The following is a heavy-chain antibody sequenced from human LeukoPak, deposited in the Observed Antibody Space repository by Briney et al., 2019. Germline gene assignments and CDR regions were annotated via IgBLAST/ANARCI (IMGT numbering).Heavy chain of an antibody. CDR1: GYTFTGYY. CDR2: INPNSGGT. V-gene: IGHV1-2*02. D-gene: IGHD4-17*01. Sequence: GASVKVSCKASGYTFTGYYMHWVRQAPGQGLEWMGWINPNSGGTNYAQKFQGRVTMTRDTSISTAYMGLSRLRPDDTAVYYCARLIPPDGDYSFWFDPWGQGTLVTVSS. J-gene: IGHJ5*02. CDR3: ARLIPPDGDYSFWFDP.